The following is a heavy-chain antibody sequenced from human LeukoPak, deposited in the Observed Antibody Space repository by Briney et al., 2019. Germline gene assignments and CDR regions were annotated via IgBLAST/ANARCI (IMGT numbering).Heavy chain of an antibody. CDR2: IYPGDSDT. V-gene: IGHV5-51*01. J-gene: IGHJ3*02. CDR3: ARRDILTKKRHDAFDI. D-gene: IGHD3-9*01. Sequence: KVGESLKISCKGSGYRFTSYWIGWVRQMPGKGLEWMGIIYPGDSDTRYSPSFQGQVTISADKSISTAYLQWSSLKASDTAMYYCARRDILTKKRHDAFDIWGQGTMVTVSS. CDR1: GYRFTSYW.